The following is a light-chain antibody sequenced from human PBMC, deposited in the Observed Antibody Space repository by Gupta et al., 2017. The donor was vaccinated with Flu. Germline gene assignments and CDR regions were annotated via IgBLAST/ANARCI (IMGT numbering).Light chain of an antibody. CDR2: WAS. Sequence: SLGERATINCKSSQTVLYSSNNKNYLAWYQQKPGQPPKLLIYWASTRESGVPDRFSGSGFGTDFTLTISSLQAEDVAVYYCQQYYSTPQTFGQGTKVEFK. V-gene: IGKV4-1*01. J-gene: IGKJ1*01. CDR3: QQYYSTPQT. CDR1: QTVLYSSNNKNY.